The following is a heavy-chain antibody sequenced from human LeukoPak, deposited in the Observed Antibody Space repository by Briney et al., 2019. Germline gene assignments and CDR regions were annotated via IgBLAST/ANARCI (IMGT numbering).Heavy chain of an antibody. V-gene: IGHV3-30-3*01. Sequence: GGSLRLSCAASGFTFSSYAMHWVRQAPGKGLEWVAVISYDGSNKYYADSVKGRFTISRDNSKNTLYLQMNSLRAEDTAVYYCATPIVVVPAAKSLEADYWGQGTLVTVSS. CDR2: ISYDGSNK. D-gene: IGHD2-2*01. J-gene: IGHJ4*02. CDR3: ATPIVVVPAAKSLEADY. CDR1: GFTFSSYA.